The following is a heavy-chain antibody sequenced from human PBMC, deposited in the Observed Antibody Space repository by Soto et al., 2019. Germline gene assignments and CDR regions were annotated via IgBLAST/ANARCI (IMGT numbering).Heavy chain of an antibody. Sequence: EVQLLESGGGLAQPGGSLRLPCAASGFTFNPYAMNWVRQAPGKGLEWVSTIRGSGAGTYYADSVKGRFTISRDNSKNTLYLQMNSLRAEDTAVYFCAKGFGISWQYYFDYWGQGTLVTASS. V-gene: IGHV3-23*01. J-gene: IGHJ4*02. CDR1: GFTFNPYA. CDR3: AKGFGISWQYYFDY. CDR2: IRGSGAGT. D-gene: IGHD6-13*01.